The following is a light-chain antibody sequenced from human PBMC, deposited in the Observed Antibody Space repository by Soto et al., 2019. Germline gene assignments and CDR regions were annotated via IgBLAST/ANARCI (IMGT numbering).Light chain of an antibody. J-gene: IGLJ3*02. V-gene: IGLV2-14*01. Sequence: QSALTQPASVSGSPGQSINISCTGTSSDVGGYNYVSWYQQHPGKAPKLMIYDVSNRPSGVSNRFSGSKSGNTASLTISGLQAEDEADYYCSSYTSSSRVFGGGTKLTVL. CDR1: SSDVGGYNY. CDR2: DVS. CDR3: SSYTSSSRV.